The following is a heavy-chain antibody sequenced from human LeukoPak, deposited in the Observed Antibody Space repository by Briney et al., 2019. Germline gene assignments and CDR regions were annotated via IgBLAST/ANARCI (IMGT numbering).Heavy chain of an antibody. CDR2: IYYSGST. Sequence: SETLSLTCTVSGGSISTYYWSWIRQPPGKGLEWIGYIYYSGSTNYNPSLKSRVTISVDTSKNQFSLKLSSVTAADTAVYYCARVRNRRYYDSSGYYGIDFDYWGQGTLVTVSS. CDR1: GGSISTYY. CDR3: ARVRNRRYYDSSGYYGIDFDY. J-gene: IGHJ4*02. D-gene: IGHD3-22*01. V-gene: IGHV4-59*01.